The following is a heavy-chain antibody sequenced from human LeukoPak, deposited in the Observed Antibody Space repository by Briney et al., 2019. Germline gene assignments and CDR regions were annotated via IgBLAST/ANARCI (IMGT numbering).Heavy chain of an antibody. CDR1: GGSISSYY. CDR2: IYYSGST. D-gene: IGHD5-24*01. CDR3: ARVRDGYNYSPFDY. V-gene: IGHV4-59*12. J-gene: IGHJ4*02. Sequence: SETLSLTCTVSGGSISSYYWRWIRQPPGKGLEWIGYIYYSGSTNYNPSLKSRVTISVDTSKNQFSLKLSSVTAADTAVYYCARVRDGYNYSPFDYWGQGTLVTVSS.